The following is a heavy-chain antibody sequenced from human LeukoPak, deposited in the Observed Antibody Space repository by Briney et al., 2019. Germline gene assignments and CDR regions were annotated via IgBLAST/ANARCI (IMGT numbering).Heavy chain of an antibody. D-gene: IGHD3-22*01. CDR3: ARDPSGYFNY. CDR1: GGSISSYY. CDR2: IYYSGGT. V-gene: IGHV4-59*01. Sequence: SETLSLTCTVSGGSISSYYWTWIRQPPGKGLGLEWIGYIYYSGGTNYNPSLKSRVTISIDTSKNQFSLKLSSVTAADTAVYYCARDPSGYFNYWGQGTLVTVSS. J-gene: IGHJ4*02.